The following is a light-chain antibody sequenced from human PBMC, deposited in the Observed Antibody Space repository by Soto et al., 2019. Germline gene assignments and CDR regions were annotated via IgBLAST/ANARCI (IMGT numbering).Light chain of an antibody. V-gene: IGKV1-5*01. CDR1: QSMSTW. CDR2: DAS. CDR3: QQYKSYST. Sequence: DIQMTQSPPTLSASVGDRVTLTCRASQSMSTWLAWYQQKPGKAPKLLISDASSLQSGVPSRVRGRGSGTEFSLTISGLQPDDFATYYCQQYKSYSTFGQGTALEIK. J-gene: IGKJ2*01.